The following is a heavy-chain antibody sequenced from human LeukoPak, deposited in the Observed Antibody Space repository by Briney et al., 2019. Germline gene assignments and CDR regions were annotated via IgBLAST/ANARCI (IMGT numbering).Heavy chain of an antibody. V-gene: IGHV3-11*04. CDR3: AKGGPDYNKFDS. J-gene: IGHJ4*02. Sequence: GGSLRLSCAASGFTFSSYAMSWVRQARGKGLEWISYISIYGGTTYYADSVKGRFTISRDNAKNSLYLQMTSLGAEDTAVYYCAKGGPDYNKFDSWGQGTPVTVSS. CDR2: ISIYGGTT. CDR1: GFTFSSYA. D-gene: IGHD4-11*01.